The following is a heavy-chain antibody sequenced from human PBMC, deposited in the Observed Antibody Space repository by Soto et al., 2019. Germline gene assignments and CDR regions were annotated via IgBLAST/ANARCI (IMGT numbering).Heavy chain of an antibody. J-gene: IGHJ6*02. Sequence: ASVKVSCKASGYTFSIYGITWVRQAPGQGLEWMGWISAHTGITKYAQEFKGRVTMTTDTSTSTASMELRSLKSDDTAVYYCARVPGRWGNSYGMDVWGQGTTVTVSS. CDR1: GYTFSIYG. V-gene: IGHV1-18*01. D-gene: IGHD3-16*01. CDR3: ARVPGRWGNSYGMDV. CDR2: ISAHTGIT.